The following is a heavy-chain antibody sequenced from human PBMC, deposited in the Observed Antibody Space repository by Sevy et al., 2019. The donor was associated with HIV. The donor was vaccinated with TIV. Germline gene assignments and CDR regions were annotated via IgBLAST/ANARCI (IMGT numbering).Heavy chain of an antibody. Sequence: ASVKVSCKASGYTFTSYGISWVRQAPGQGLEWMGWISAYNGNTNYAQKLQGRVTMTKDTSTRTAYMELRSLGSDDTAVYYCARDPATTGGFDPWGQGTLVTVSS. V-gene: IGHV1-18*01. D-gene: IGHD1-1*01. J-gene: IGHJ5*02. CDR2: ISAYNGNT. CDR3: ARDPATTGGFDP. CDR1: GYTFTSYG.